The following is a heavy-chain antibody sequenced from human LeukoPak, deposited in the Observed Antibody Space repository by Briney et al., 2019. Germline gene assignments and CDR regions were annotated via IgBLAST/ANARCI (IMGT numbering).Heavy chain of an antibody. CDR1: GGSFSGYY. CDR2: INHSGST. D-gene: IGHD2-2*01. V-gene: IGHV4-34*01. J-gene: IGHJ4*02. CDR3: ARGLVVVPAARR. Sequence: SETLSLTCAVYGGSFSGYYWSWIRQPPGKGLEWIGEINHSGSTNYNPSLKSRVTISVDTSKNQFSLKLSSVTAADTAVYYCARGLVVVPAARRWSQRTLVTVSS.